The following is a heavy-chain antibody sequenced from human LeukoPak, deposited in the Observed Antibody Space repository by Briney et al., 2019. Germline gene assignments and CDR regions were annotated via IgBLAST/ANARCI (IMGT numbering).Heavy chain of an antibody. J-gene: IGHJ4*02. D-gene: IGHD3-22*01. CDR2: IRSKAYGGTT. Sequence: GGSLRLSCTASGFTFGDYAMSWVRQAPGKGLEWVGFIRSKAYGGTTEYAASVKGRFTISRDNAKNSLYLQMNSLRAEDTAVYYCARGYYDSSGYYYFDYWGQGTLVTVSS. CDR1: GFTFGDYA. V-gene: IGHV3-49*04. CDR3: ARGYYDSSGYYYFDY.